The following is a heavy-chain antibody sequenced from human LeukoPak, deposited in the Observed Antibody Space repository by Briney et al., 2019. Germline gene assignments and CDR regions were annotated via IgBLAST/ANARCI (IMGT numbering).Heavy chain of an antibody. V-gene: IGHV1-18*01. CDR2: ISGYNGKT. D-gene: IGHD3-10*02. CDR3: ARDGFMLGNDY. J-gene: IGHJ4*02. Sequence: GASVKVSCKASGYTFTSFGISWVRQAPGQGLEWMGWISGYNGKTKYAQKLQGRVTMTTDTSTSTAYMELRSLRSDDTAVYYCARDGFMLGNDYWGQGTLVTVSS. CDR1: GYTFTSFG.